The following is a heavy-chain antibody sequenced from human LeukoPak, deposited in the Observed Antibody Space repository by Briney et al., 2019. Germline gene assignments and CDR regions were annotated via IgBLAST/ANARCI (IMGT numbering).Heavy chain of an antibody. CDR2: IHYSGSA. CDR1: GGSISSYY. D-gene: IGHD6-13*01. Sequence: PSETLSLSCAASGGSISSYYWSWIRQPPGKGLEWIWYIHYSGSANYNPSLKSRVTISIDTSKNQFSLELSSVTAADTAVYYCAGYASSSYLFDPWGQGTLVIVSS. V-gene: IGHV4-59*01. J-gene: IGHJ5*02. CDR3: AGYASSSYLFDP.